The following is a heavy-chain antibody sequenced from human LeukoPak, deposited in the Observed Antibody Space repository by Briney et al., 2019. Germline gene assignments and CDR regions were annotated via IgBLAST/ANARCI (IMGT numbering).Heavy chain of an antibody. Sequence: PSETLSLTCTVSGGSISSYYWSWIRQPAGKGLEWIGRIYTSGSTNYNPSLKRRVTMSVDTSKNQFSLKLSSVTAADTAVYYCAGGPASDFWSGYYLDYWGQGTLVTVSS. CDR1: GGSISSYY. CDR3: AGGPASDFWSGYYLDY. V-gene: IGHV4-4*07. CDR2: IYTSGST. D-gene: IGHD3-3*01. J-gene: IGHJ4*02.